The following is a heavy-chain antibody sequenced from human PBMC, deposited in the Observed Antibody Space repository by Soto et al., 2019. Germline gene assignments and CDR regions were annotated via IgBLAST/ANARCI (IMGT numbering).Heavy chain of an antibody. J-gene: IGHJ6*02. CDR2: IYYSGST. Sequence: QVQLQESGPGLVKPSETLSLTCTVSGGSISSYYWSWIRQPPGKGLEWIGYIYYSGSTNYNPSLKSRVTISVDTSKNQFSLKLSSVTAADTAVYYCVRGDLGGDSNSLGYLARKNYYYYGMDVWGQGTTVTVSS. CDR3: VRGDLGGDSNSLGYLARKNYYYYGMDV. D-gene: IGHD4-4*01. V-gene: IGHV4-59*01. CDR1: GGSISSYY.